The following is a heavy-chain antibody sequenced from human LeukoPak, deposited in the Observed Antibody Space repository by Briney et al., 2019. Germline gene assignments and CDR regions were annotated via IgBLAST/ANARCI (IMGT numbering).Heavy chain of an antibody. CDR2: IYTSGST. V-gene: IGHV4-4*07. D-gene: IGHD5-24*01. CDR1: GGSISSYY. J-gene: IGHJ4*02. CDR3: AREDLEMATTWYFDY. Sequence: SETLPLTCTVSGGSISSYYWSWIRQPAGKGLEWIGRIYTSGSTNYNPSLKSRVTMSVDTSKNQFSLKLSSVTAADTAVYYCAREDLEMATTWYFDYWGQGTLVTVSS.